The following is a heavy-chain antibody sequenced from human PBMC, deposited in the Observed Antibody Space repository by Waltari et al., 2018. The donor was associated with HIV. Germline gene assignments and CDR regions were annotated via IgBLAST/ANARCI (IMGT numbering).Heavy chain of an antibody. CDR3: VKDMGRGGARGFWYFDL. CDR1: GFTFDDYA. CDR2: MTWNSGHI. V-gene: IGHV3-9*01. Sequence: EVQLVESGGGLVQAGRPLRLSCAASGFTFDDYAMHWVRQTPGKGLGGVSGMTWNSGHIDYADSVKCRFTISRDNSKNSLYLQMSNLRPDDTAFYYCVKDMGRGGARGFWYFDLWGRGTLVTVSS. D-gene: IGHD1-26*01. J-gene: IGHJ2*01.